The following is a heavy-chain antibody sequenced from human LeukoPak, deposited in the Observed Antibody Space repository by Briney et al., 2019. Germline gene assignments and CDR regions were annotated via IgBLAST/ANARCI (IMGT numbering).Heavy chain of an antibody. CDR2: ISYDGSKK. J-gene: IGHJ4*02. V-gene: IGHV3-30*04. Sequence: GGSLRLSCAASGFTFSTYSMHWVRQAPGKGLEWVAIISYDGSKKYYADSVKGRFTISRDNAKNSLYLQMNSLRAEDTAVYYCARVDYDVSTGYQNYFEFWGQGTLVAVSS. CDR1: GFTFSTYS. CDR3: ARVDYDVSTGYQNYFEF. D-gene: IGHD3-9*01.